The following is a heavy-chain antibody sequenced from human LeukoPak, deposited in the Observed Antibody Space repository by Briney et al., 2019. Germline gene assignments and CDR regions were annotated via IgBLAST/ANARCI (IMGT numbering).Heavy chain of an antibody. J-gene: IGHJ4*02. CDR3: AREYCTNGVCYENYFDY. CDR2: ISAYNGNT. Sequence: ASVKVSCKASDYTFTSYGISWVRQAPGQGLEWMGWISAYNGNTNYAQKLQGRVTMTTDTSTSTAYMELRSLRSDDTAVYYCAREYCTNGVCYENYFDYWGRGTLVTVSS. V-gene: IGHV1-18*01. D-gene: IGHD2-8*01. CDR1: DYTFTSYG.